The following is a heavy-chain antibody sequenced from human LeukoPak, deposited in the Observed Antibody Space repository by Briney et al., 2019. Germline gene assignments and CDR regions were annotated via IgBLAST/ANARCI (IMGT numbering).Heavy chain of an antibody. V-gene: IGHV1-46*01. CDR2: INPSGGST. CDR1: GYTFTSYY. CDR3: ARGRIVVVITTGGSDAFDI. D-gene: IGHD3-22*01. Sequence: ASVKVSCKASGYTFTSYYMHWVRQAPGQGLEWMGIINPSGGSTSYAQKLQGRVTMTTDRSTSTAYMELRSLRSDDTAVYYCARGRIVVVITTGGSDAFDIWGQGTMVTVSS. J-gene: IGHJ3*02.